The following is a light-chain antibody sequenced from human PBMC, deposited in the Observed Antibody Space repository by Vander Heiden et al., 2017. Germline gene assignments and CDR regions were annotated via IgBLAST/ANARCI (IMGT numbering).Light chain of an antibody. V-gene: IGLV1-40*01. Sequence: QSVLTQPPSVSGAPGQRVTISCTGRSSNSGAGYDVHWYQQLPGTAPKLLIYGNSNRPSGGPDRFSGSKSGTSASLAITGLQAEDEADYYCQSYDSSLSGWVFGGGTKLTVL. J-gene: IGLJ3*02. CDR2: GNS. CDR1: SSNSGAGYD. CDR3: QSYDSSLSGWV.